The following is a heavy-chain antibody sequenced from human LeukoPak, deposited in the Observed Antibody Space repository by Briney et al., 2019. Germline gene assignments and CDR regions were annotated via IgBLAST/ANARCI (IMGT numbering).Heavy chain of an antibody. CDR1: GYSISSAYY. J-gene: IGHJ4*02. D-gene: IGHD3-22*01. CDR2: IYYSGST. CDR3: ARHKAHYYDSSVLDY. Sequence: SETLSLTCTVSGYSISSAYYWGWIRQPPGKGLEWIGYIYYSGSTNYNPSLKSRVTISVDTSKNQFSLKLSSVTAADTAVYYCARHKAHYYDSSVLDYWGQGTLVTVSS. V-gene: IGHV4-59*08.